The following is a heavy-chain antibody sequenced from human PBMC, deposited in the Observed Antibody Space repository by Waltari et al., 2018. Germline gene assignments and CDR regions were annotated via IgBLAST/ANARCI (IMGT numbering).Heavy chain of an antibody. Sequence: EVQLVESGGGLVQPGGSLRRSCAASGFPLGNYWMSWVRQAPGKGPEWVANIMTDGREEYYVDSVRGRFTISRDNAKNSLYLQMNSLRPEDTAVYYCVRDQWFAFDIWGQGTMVTVSS. D-gene: IGHD3-22*01. V-gene: IGHV3-7*01. CDR2: IMTDGREE. J-gene: IGHJ3*02. CDR3: VRDQWFAFDI. CDR1: GFPLGNYW.